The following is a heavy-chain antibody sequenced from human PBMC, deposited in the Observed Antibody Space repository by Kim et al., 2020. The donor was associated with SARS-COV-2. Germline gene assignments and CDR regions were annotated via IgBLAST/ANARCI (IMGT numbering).Heavy chain of an antibody. J-gene: IGHJ4*02. D-gene: IGHD6-6*01. CDR2: ISSSGSTI. CDR1: GFTFSSYE. CDR3: ARDWRYIAARPNFDY. V-gene: IGHV3-48*03. Sequence: GGSLRLSCAASGFTFSSYEMNWVRQAPGKGLEWVSYISSSGSTIYYADSVKGRFTISRDNAKNSLYLQMNSLRAEDTAVYYCARDWRYIAARPNFDYWGQGTLVTVSS.